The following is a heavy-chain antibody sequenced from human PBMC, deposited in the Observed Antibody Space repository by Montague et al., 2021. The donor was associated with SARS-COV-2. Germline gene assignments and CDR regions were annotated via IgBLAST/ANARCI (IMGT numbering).Heavy chain of an antibody. CDR3: ARMTMSTAMDV. D-gene: IGHD5/OR15-5a*01. J-gene: IGHJ6*02. CDR1: GFSLSTSGMC. Sequence: PALVKPTQTLTLTCTFPGFSLSTSGMCVSWIRQPPGKALEWLARIDWDDDKYYSTSLKTRLTISKDTSKNQVVLTMTNTDPVDTATYYCARMTMSTAMDVWGQGTTVTVSS. CDR2: IDWDDDK. V-gene: IGHV2-70*11.